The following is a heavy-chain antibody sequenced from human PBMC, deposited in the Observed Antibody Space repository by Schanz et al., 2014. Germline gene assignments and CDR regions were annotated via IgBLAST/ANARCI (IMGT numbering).Heavy chain of an antibody. V-gene: IGHV1-2*04. CDR2: INPNSGDT. Sequence: QEQLVQSGAEVRKPGASVKVSCKASGYTTFTDYYIHWVRQAPGQGLEWMGWINPNSGDTNYAQKFQGWVTMTRDTSSSTAYMEVSRLKSDDTAVYYCARLSVAGRPHVNYWYFDLWGRGTLVTVSS. D-gene: IGHD6-19*01. CDR1: GYTTFTDYY. CDR3: ARLSVAGRPHVNYWYFDL. J-gene: IGHJ2*01.